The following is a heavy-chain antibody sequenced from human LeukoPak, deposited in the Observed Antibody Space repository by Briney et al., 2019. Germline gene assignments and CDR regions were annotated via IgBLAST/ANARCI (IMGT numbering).Heavy chain of an antibody. J-gene: IGHJ4*02. CDR3: ARGRERLWFRDLSGVDFDY. CDR2: INHSGST. CDR1: GGSFSGYY. D-gene: IGHD3-10*01. V-gene: IGHV4-34*01. Sequence: SETLSLTCAVYGGSFSGYYWSWIRQPPGKGLEWIGEINHSGSTNYNPSLKCRVTISVDTSKNQFSLKLSSVTAADTAVYYCARGRERLWFRDLSGVDFDYWGQGTLVTVSS.